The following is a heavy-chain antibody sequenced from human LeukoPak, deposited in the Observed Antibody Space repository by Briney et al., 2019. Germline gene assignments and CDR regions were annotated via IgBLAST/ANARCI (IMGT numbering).Heavy chain of an antibody. D-gene: IGHD6-19*01. CDR1: GFTFSSYS. J-gene: IGHJ4*02. CDR2: INWNGGST. CDR3: ARDRRQQWLVRPKDY. V-gene: IGHV3-20*04. Sequence: PGGSLRLSCAAPGFTFSSYSMNWVRQAPGKGLEWVSGINWNGGSTGYADSVKGRFTISRDNAKNSLYLQMNSLRAEDTAVYYCARDRRQQWLVRPKDYWGQGTLVTVSS.